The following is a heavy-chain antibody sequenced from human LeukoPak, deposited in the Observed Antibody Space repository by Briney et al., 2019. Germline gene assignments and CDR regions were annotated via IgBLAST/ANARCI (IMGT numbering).Heavy chain of an antibody. CDR2: IYYSGST. V-gene: IGHV4-39*01. Sequence: SEPLSLPCTISGGFICSNRYYCRWIRQPPAKGLEWIGSIYYSGSTYYSPYLKSQVTISVDSSKNLYSLKLSSVAAADTAVYHCARQEGVSYFSSGSYFDSWGQGALVTVSS. CDR1: GGFICSNRYY. J-gene: IGHJ4*02. D-gene: IGHD3-10*01. CDR3: ARQEGVSYFSSGSYFDS.